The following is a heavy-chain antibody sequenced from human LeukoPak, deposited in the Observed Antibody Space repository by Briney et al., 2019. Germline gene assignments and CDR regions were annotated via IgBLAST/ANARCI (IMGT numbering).Heavy chain of an antibody. CDR1: GFTFSSYA. CDR3: AKVFGGVRGTFDI. Sequence: PGGSLRLSCAASGFTFSSYAVSWVRQAPGKGLEWVSAISGSGGSTYYADSVKGRFTISRDNSKNTLYLQMNSLRAEDTAVYYCAKVFGGVRGTFDIWGQGTTVTVSS. J-gene: IGHJ3*02. CDR2: ISGSGGST. D-gene: IGHD3-10*01. V-gene: IGHV3-23*01.